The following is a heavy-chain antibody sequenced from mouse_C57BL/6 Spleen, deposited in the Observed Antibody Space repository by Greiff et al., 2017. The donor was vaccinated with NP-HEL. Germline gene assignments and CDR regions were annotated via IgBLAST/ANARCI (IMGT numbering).Heavy chain of an antibody. CDR2: IDPSDSYT. J-gene: IGHJ3*01. V-gene: IGHV1-69*01. CDR1: GYTFTSYW. D-gene: IGHD4-1*01. Sequence: QVQLQQPGAELVMPGASVKLSCKASGYTFTSYWMHWVKQRPGQGLEWIGEIDPSDSYTNYNQKFKGKSTLTVDKSSSTAYMQLSSLTSEDSAVYYCAREGELGRAWFAYWGQGTLVTVSA. CDR3: AREGELGRAWFAY.